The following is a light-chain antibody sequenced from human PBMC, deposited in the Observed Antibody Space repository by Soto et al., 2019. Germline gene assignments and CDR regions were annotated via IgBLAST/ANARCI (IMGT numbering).Light chain of an antibody. CDR3: CSYAHGAVL. Sequence: QSALTQPASVSGSPGQSITISCTGTSSDVGSSNLVSWYQQHPGKAPKLIIYEGSKRPSGFSNRFSGSKSGNTASLTVSGLQADDEADYYCCSYAHGAVLFGGGTKVTVL. J-gene: IGLJ2*01. V-gene: IGLV2-23*01. CDR1: SSDVGSSNL. CDR2: EGS.